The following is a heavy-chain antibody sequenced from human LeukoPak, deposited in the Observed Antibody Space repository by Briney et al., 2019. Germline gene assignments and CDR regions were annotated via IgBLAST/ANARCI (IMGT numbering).Heavy chain of an antibody. Sequence: PGGSLRLSCAASGLIFSDDMTWIRQAPGKGLEWVSSISSSSSYIYYADSVKGRFTISRDNAKNSLYLQMNSLRAEDTAVYYCARAPIAVAVYFDYWGQGTLVTVSS. D-gene: IGHD6-19*01. J-gene: IGHJ4*02. CDR3: ARAPIAVAVYFDY. CDR2: ISSSSSYI. V-gene: IGHV3-21*01. CDR1: GLIFSDD.